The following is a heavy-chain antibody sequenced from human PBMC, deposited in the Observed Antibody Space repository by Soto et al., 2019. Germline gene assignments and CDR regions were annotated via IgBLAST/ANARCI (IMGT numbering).Heavy chain of an antibody. V-gene: IGHV3-30*18. CDR2: ISYDGSNK. Sequence: PGGSLRLSCAASGFTFSSYGMHWVRQAPGKGLEWVAVISYDGSNKYYADSVKGRFTISRDNSKNTLYLQMNSLRAEDTAVYYCAKDYAGSSSWSFDYWGQGTLVTVSS. D-gene: IGHD6-13*01. CDR3: AKDYAGSSSWSFDY. CDR1: GFTFSSYG. J-gene: IGHJ4*02.